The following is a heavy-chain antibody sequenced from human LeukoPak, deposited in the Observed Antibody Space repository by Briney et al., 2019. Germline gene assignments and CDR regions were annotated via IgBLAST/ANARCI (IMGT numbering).Heavy chain of an antibody. V-gene: IGHV3-21*01. CDR2: ITPTSSYK. D-gene: IGHD3-22*01. CDR1: GLTFSSYS. CDR3: ARLRRNNDNSGYYYYYDY. Sequence: KPGGSLRLSCAVSGLTFSSYSFNWVRQAPGKGLEWVSPITPTSSYKYYADSVKGRFTISRDNAKNSLYLQMNSLRAEDTAVYYCARLRRNNDNSGYYYYYDYWGQGTLVTVSS. J-gene: IGHJ4*02.